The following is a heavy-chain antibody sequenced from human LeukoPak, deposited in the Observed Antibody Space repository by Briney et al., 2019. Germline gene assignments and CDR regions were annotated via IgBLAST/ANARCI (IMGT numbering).Heavy chain of an antibody. CDR2: VFDSGRT. CDR1: GGSMTTHH. D-gene: IGHD5-18*01. V-gene: IGHV4-59*11. J-gene: IGHJ4*02. CDR3: TTIKRGDIFGYFDF. Sequence: SETLSLTCTVSGGSMTTHHWNWTRQTPGKGLEWIGYVFDSGRTKANPSLTSRVTLSTDTSKNQLFLRLSSVTAADTAVYYCTTIKRGDIFGYFDFWGQGILVTVSS.